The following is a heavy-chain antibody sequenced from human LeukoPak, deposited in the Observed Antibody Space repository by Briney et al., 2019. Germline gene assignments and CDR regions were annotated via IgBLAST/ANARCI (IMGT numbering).Heavy chain of an antibody. CDR3: ARDTDYYFDY. J-gene: IGHJ4*02. CDR2: ISSRSSYM. V-gene: IGHV3-21*01. CDR1: GLTFTDAW. D-gene: IGHD4-4*01. Sequence: GGSLTLSCAVTGLTFTDAWVSWVRQAPGKGLEWVSSISSRSSYMSYADSVKGRFTISRDNAKNSLSLQMNSLRGEDMAVYYCARDTDYYFDYWGQGTLVTVSS.